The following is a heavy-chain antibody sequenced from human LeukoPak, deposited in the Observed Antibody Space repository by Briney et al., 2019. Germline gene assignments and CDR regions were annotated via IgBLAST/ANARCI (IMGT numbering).Heavy chain of an antibody. J-gene: IGHJ4*02. CDR2: IYYSGST. CDR3: ARVRPHGYCSSTSCYRYYFDY. Sequence: SETLSLTCTVSGYSISSGYYWSWIRQPPGKGLEWIGYIYYSGSTNYNPSLKSRVTISVDTSKNQFSLKLSSVTAADTAVYYCARVRPHGYCSSTSCYRYYFDYWGQGTLVTVSS. V-gene: IGHV4-61*01. D-gene: IGHD2-2*02. CDR1: GYSISSGYY.